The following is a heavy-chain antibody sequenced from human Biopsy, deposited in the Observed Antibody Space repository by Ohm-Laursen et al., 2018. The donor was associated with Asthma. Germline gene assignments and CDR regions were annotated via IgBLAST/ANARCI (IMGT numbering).Heavy chain of an antibody. CDR3: ARRITIFGVVQKDHGMDA. Sequence: TLSLTCTVSGGSMTPTSHYWDRIRQAPGKGLEWIGYISYGGKTSSNPSLKNRVTISRDTSKNLFSLRLTSVTAADTAVYFCARRITIFGVVQKDHGMDAWGQGTTVIVSS. D-gene: IGHD3-3*01. J-gene: IGHJ6*02. CDR2: ISYGGKT. V-gene: IGHV4-39*01. CDR1: GGSMTPTSHY.